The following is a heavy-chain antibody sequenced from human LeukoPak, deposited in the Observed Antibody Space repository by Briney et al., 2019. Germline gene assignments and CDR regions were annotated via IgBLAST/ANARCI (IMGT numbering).Heavy chain of an antibody. Sequence: VASVKVSCKASGYTFTGYYMHWVRQAPGQGLEWMGWINPNSGGTNYAQKFQGRVTMTRDTSTSTAYMELSRLRSDDTAVYYCAMDREEWNDAFDIWGQGTMVTVSS. J-gene: IGHJ3*02. CDR3: AMDREEWNDAFDI. D-gene: IGHD3-3*01. CDR1: GYTFTGYY. V-gene: IGHV1-2*02. CDR2: INPNSGGT.